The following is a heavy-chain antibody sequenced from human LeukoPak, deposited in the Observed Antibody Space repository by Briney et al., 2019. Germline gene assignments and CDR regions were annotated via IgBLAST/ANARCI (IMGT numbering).Heavy chain of an antibody. Sequence: GGSLRLSCAASGLTFSSYVMSWVRQAPGEGLEWVSAISGSGGSTYYADSVKGRFTISRDNSKNTLYLQMNSLRVEDTAVYYCAKVPRFVTMIAYYFDYWGQGTLVTVSP. D-gene: IGHD3-22*01. CDR3: AKVPRFVTMIAYYFDY. J-gene: IGHJ4*02. V-gene: IGHV3-23*01. CDR1: GLTFSSYV. CDR2: ISGSGGST.